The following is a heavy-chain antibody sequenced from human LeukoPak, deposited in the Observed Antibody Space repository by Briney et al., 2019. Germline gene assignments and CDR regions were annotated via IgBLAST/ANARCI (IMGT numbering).Heavy chain of an antibody. CDR2: SSYSGGT. V-gene: IGHV4-34*01. CDR1: GGSFSGYY. CDR3: ASWITVAGTFDS. D-gene: IGHD6-19*01. J-gene: IGHJ4*02. Sequence: SETLSLTCAVYGGSFSGYYWSWIRQPPGKGLEWIVSSSYSGGTYYNPSLKSRLTISADTSKSQFSLRLNSVTAADTAVYYCASWITVAGTFDSWGQGTLVSVSS.